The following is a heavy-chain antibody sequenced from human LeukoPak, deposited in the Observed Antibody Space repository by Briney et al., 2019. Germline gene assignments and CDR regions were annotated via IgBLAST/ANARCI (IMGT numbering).Heavy chain of an antibody. CDR1: GYTFTGYY. CDR3: ARVLFPQDYFDY. CDR2: INPNSGGT. Sequence: ASVKVSCTASGYTFTGYYMHWVRQAPGQGLEWMGWINPNSGGTNYAQKFQGRVTMTRDTSISTAYMELSRLRSDDTAVYYCARVLFPQDYFDYWGQGTLVTVSS. V-gene: IGHV1-2*02. J-gene: IGHJ4*02.